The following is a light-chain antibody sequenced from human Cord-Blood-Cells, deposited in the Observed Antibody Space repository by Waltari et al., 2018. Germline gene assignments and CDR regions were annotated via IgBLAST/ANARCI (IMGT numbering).Light chain of an antibody. CDR1: SSDVGGYNY. V-gene: IGLV2-8*01. J-gene: IGLJ2*01. CDR2: EVS. Sequence: QSALTQPPSASGSPGQSVTISCTGTSSDVGGYNYVSWYQHHPGKAPKLMVYEVSKRPSGVPERFSGSKSGNTAYLTVAGLQAEDEADYYCSSYAGSNNLVFGGGTKLTVL. CDR3: SSYAGSNNLV.